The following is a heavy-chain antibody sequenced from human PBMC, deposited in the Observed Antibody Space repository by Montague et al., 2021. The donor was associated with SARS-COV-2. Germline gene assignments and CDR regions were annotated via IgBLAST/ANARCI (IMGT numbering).Heavy chain of an antibody. J-gene: IGHJ3*02. D-gene: IGHD3-3*01. CDR3: ARGQVTIFAVLIMLPAAGSIDI. Sequence: SETLSLTCAVSGGSFSSCSWTWLRQPPGPGMERVWVMNLNESRNYNPSLKSRVTISVDTSTNQFSLKMTSVTAADTAQYYYARGQVTIFAVLIMLPAAGSIDIWGQGTTVTVSS. CDR1: GGSFSSCS. V-gene: IGHV4-34*01. CDR2: MNLNESR.